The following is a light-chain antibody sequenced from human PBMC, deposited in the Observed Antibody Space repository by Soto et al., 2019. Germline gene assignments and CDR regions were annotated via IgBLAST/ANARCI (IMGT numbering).Light chain of an antibody. CDR3: CSYAGSSIFV. J-gene: IGLJ2*01. CDR2: EVI. Sequence: QSALTQPASVSGSPGQSITISCTGSNSDIGSYNLVSWYQHHPGKAPKLMISEVIKRPSGVSNRFSGSKSGKTASLTISGLQAEDEADYYCCSYAGSSIFVFGGGTKLTVL. CDR1: NSDIGSYNL. V-gene: IGLV2-23*02.